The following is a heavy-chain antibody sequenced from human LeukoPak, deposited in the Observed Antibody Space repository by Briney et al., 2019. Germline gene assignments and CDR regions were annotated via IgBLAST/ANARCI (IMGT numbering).Heavy chain of an antibody. V-gene: IGHV3-30-3*01. CDR2: ISYDGSNK. J-gene: IGHJ4*02. CDR1: GFTFSSYA. CDR3: ARDRAGIAVAGLDY. Sequence: GGSLRLSCAASGFTFSSYAMHWVRQAPGKGLEWVAVISYDGSNKYYADSVKGRFTISRDNAKNSLYLQMNSLRDEDTAVYYCARDRAGIAVAGLDYWGQGTLVTVSS. D-gene: IGHD6-19*01.